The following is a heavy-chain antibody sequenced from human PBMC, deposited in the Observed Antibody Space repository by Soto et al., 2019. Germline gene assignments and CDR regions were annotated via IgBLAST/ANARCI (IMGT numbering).Heavy chain of an antibody. D-gene: IGHD2-15*01. CDR3: ARDPQGYCSGGRCYHFDY. CDR1: GYTLTSYS. CDR2: INPSGDNI. V-gene: IGHV1-46*01. J-gene: IGHJ4*02. Sequence: QVQLVQSGAEVKKPGASVRVSCKASGYTLTSYSMHWVRQAPGQGLEWMGIINPSGDNIRYAQNFQGRVNMPRDTSTSTVYLELSSLRSDDTSIYYCARDPQGYCSGGRCYHFDYVGQGTLVTVSS.